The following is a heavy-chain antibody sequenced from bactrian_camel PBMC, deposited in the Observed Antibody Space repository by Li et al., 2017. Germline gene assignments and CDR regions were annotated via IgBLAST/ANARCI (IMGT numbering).Heavy chain of an antibody. J-gene: IGHJ4*01. Sequence: QVQLVESGGGSVQAGGSLKLSCVASGFSFGNCGLAWHRQAQGKERELVSTIGRFDSTTYSDAVKGRFTISRDDAKNTLNLQMNSLRSEDTAMFYCAAERRRYGGSTIATMLKQRRFEHWGQGTQVTVS. CDR2: IGRFDST. CDR1: GFSFGNCG. D-gene: IGHD4*01. V-gene: IGHV3S55*01. CDR3: AAERRRYGGSTIATMLKQRRFEH.